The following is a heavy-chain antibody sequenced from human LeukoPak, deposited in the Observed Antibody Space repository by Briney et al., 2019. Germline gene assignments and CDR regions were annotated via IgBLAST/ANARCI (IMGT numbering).Heavy chain of an antibody. CDR2: INSDGSST. CDR1: GFTFSSYW. J-gene: IGHJ3*02. CDR3: ARNVEMAATSNFDAFDI. V-gene: IGHV3-74*01. D-gene: IGHD5-24*01. Sequence: GGSLRLSCAASGFTFSSYWMHWVRQAPGKGLVWVSRINSDGSSTSYADSVKGRFTISRDNAKNTLYLQTNRLRAEDTAVYYCARNVEMAATSNFDAFDIWGQGTMVTVSS.